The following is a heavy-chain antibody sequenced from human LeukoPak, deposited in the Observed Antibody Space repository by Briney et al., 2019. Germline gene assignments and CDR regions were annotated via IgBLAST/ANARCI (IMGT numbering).Heavy chain of an antibody. J-gene: IGHJ5*02. V-gene: IGHV4-38-2*02. CDR1: GYSISSGYY. CDR3: ARVSTDWFDP. CDR2: IYQSGIT. Sequence: SETLSLTCTVSGYSISSGYYWGWIRQPPGKGLEWIGTIYQSGITYYNPSLKGRVTISVYTSKNQFSLKLSSVTAADTAVYYCARVSTDWFDPWGQGTLVTVSS.